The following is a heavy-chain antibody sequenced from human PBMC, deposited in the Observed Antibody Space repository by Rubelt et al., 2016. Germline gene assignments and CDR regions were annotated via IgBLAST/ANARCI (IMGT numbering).Heavy chain of an antibody. J-gene: IGHJ6*02. CDR2: IKQDGSEK. V-gene: IGHV3-7*01. Sequence: EVQLVESGGGLVQPGGSLRLSCAASGFTSSSYWMTWVRQAPGKGLDWVAVIKQDGSEKYYVDSVKGRFTISRDNAKNSLYLQMNSLRAEDTAVYYCARVTGGYSGMDVWGQGTAVTVSS. CDR1: GFTSSSYW. CDR3: ARVTGGYSGMDV. D-gene: IGHD1-14*01.